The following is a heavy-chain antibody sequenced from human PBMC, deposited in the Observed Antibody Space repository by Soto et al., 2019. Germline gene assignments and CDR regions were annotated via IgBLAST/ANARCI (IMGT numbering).Heavy chain of an antibody. V-gene: IGHV4-61*01. D-gene: IGHD3-16*01. J-gene: IGHJ5*02. CDR1: GGSVSSGSYY. CDR3: ARDKYTNYVNYFDL. Sequence: SETLSLTCTVSGGSVSSGSYYWSWIRQPPGMGLEWIGYIFYSGTTNYNPSLKSRVTMSLYTSKNQFSLQLSSVTAADTAVYYCARDKYTNYVNYFDLWGQGTLVTVSS. CDR2: IFYSGTT.